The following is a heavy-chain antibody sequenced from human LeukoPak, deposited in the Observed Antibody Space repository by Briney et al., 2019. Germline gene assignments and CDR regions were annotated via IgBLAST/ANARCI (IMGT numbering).Heavy chain of an antibody. J-gene: IGHJ1*01. Sequence: GGSLRLSCAASGFAVSNNYMSWVRQAPGKGLEWVSIIYGGGSTYYADSVNGRFTISRHNSKNTLFLQMNSLRTEDTAVYCCARAYDSSGYWPEYFHHWGQGTLVTVSS. CDR3: ARAYDSSGYWPEYFHH. CDR1: GFAVSNNY. V-gene: IGHV3-53*04. CDR2: IYGGGST. D-gene: IGHD3-22*01.